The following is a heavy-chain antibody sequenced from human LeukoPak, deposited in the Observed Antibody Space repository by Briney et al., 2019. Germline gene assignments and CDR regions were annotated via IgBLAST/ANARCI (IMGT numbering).Heavy chain of an antibody. CDR3: ARGMYYYDSSGYYAGY. CDR2: ISSSSSYT. CDR1: GFTFSDYY. D-gene: IGHD3-22*01. J-gene: IGHJ4*02. Sequence: PGGSLRLSCAASGFTFSDYYMSWIRQAPGKGLEWVSYISSSSSYTNYADSVKGRFTISRDNAKNSLYLQMNSLRAEDTAVYFCARGMYYYDSSGYYAGYWGQGTLVTVSS. V-gene: IGHV3-11*06.